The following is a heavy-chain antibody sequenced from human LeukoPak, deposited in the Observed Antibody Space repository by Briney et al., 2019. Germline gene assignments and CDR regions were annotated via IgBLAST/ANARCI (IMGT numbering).Heavy chain of an antibody. CDR2: MNPNSGNT. Sequence: ASVKVSCKASGYTFTSYDINWVRQATGQGLEWMGWMNPNSGNTGYAQKFQGRVTMTRNTSISTAYMELSSLRSEDTAVHYCARAGLVGWYYYYYGMDVWGQGTTVTVSS. CDR1: GYTFTSYD. D-gene: IGHD6-19*01. J-gene: IGHJ6*02. V-gene: IGHV1-8*01. CDR3: ARAGLVGWYYYYYGMDV.